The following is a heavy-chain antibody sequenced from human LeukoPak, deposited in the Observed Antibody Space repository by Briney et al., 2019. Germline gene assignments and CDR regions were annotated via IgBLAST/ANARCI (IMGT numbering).Heavy chain of an antibody. CDR3: ASQGPILTGSYTSGAPY. V-gene: IGHV3-48*03. CDR1: GFXFSSYE. J-gene: IGHJ4*01. D-gene: IGHD3-9*01. Sequence: GGSLRLSCAASGFXFSSYEINWVRQAPGKGLEWISGISSSGNTIYYADSVKGRFTISRDNAKNSLYLQMNSLRAEDTAVYYCASQGPILTGSYTSGAPYWGQGTLVTVSS. CDR2: ISSSGNTI.